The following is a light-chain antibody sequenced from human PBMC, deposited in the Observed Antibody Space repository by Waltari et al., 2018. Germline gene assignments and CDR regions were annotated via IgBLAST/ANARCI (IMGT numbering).Light chain of an antibody. V-gene: IGKV3-15*01. CDR3: QQYNNWPPVT. Sequence: IVMTQSPATLSVSPGERATPSCRASQSVSSNLAWYQQKPGQAPRPLIYGATTRATGIPGRFIASGSGPEFTLTISSLQSEDFAVYYCQQYNNWPPVTFGQGTKLVIK. CDR2: GAT. CDR1: QSVSSN. J-gene: IGKJ2*01.